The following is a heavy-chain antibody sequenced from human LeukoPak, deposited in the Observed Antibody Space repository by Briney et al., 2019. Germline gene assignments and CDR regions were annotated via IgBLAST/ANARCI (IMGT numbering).Heavy chain of an antibody. Sequence: GSLRLSRAASGFTFSSYAMSWVRQAPGKGLEWVSTITTSGGSTYYSDSVKGRFTISRDNSKNTLYLQVNSLRAEDTAVYYCAKDLNSYGYYYYGMDVWGQGTTVTVSS. CDR3: AKDLNSYGYYYYGMDV. J-gene: IGHJ6*02. CDR1: GFTFSSYA. CDR2: ITTSGGST. D-gene: IGHD5-18*01. V-gene: IGHV3-23*01.